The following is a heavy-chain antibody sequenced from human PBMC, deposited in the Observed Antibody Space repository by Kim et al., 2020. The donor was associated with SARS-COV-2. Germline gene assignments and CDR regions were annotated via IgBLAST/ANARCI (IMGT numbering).Heavy chain of an antibody. D-gene: IGHD4-4*01. J-gene: IGHJ3*02. Sequence: TNTNPHLKSRITIAIDTSNNQLSLKLKSVTAADTAVYYCARSVRANAFDIWGQGTMVTVSS. CDR2: T. V-gene: IGHV4-4*09. CDR3: ARSVRANAFDI.